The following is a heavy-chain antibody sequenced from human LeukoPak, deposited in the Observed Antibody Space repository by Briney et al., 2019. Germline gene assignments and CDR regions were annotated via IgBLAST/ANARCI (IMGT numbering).Heavy chain of an antibody. CDR2: IIPIFGTA. V-gene: IGHV1-69*13. D-gene: IGHD5-12*01. J-gene: IGHJ5*02. CDR3: ATRGYSGYDGWFDP. Sequence: SVKVSCKASGGTFSSHAISWVRQAPGQGLEWMGGIIPIFGTANYAQKFQGRVTITADESTSTAYMELSSLRSEDTAVYYCATRGYSGYDGWFDPWGQGTLVTVSS. CDR1: GGTFSSHA.